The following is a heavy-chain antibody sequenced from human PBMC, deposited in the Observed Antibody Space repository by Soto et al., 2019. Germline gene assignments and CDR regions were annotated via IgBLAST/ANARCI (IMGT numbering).Heavy chain of an antibody. D-gene: IGHD3-10*01. CDR1: GFKFNSYG. CDR2: IRYDGSYT. Sequence: QEQLVQSGGGVVQPGRSLRLSCAASGFKFNSYGMHWVRQAPGKGLEWVAVIRYDGSYTSYGDSVKGRFTISRDNSKNTLHLQMSSLRVDDTAVYYCARDRFGGTEGTNWLDPWGQGSLVTVSS. CDR3: ARDRFGGTEGTNWLDP. V-gene: IGHV3-33*01. J-gene: IGHJ5*02.